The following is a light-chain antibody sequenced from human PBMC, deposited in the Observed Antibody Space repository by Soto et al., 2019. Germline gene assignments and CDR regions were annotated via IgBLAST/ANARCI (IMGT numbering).Light chain of an antibody. CDR2: GAS. J-gene: IGKJ2*01. V-gene: IGKV3-15*01. Sequence: EIVMTQSPATLSVSPGERATLSCRASQSVSSNLAWYQQKPGQAPRLLIYGASTRATGIPARFSGSGSGTEFTLTISSLPSEDFAVDYCQQYNNWPVTFGQGTKLKIK. CDR3: QQYNNWPVT. CDR1: QSVSSN.